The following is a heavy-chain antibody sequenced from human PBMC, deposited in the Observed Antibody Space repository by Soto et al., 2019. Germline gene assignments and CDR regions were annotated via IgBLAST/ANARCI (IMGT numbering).Heavy chain of an antibody. V-gene: IGHV4-4*02. CDR2: IYHSGST. Sequence: QVQLQESGPGLVKPSGTLSLTCGVSSGSISISNWWSWVRQPPGKGLEWIGEIYHSGSTNYNPSLKTRVTISVDKSKNQFSLKRRSVTAADTAVYYCARNLKAGFGELDYWGQGTLVTVSS. CDR1: SGSISISNW. D-gene: IGHD3-10*01. CDR3: ARNLKAGFGELDY. J-gene: IGHJ4*02.